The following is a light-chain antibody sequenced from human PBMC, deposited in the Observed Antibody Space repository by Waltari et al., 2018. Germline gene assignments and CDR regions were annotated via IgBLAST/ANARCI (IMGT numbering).Light chain of an antibody. Sequence: SYVLTQTPSVSVAPGKTARITCGGDNPGSKTVHWYQERPGQAPVVVVFDDNDRPSGIPERFSGSNSGDTATLTISRVEAGDEADYYCQVWDTTPDLNWVFGGGTKLTVL. CDR2: DDN. CDR3: QVWDTTPDLNWV. J-gene: IGLJ3*02. V-gene: IGLV3-21*03. CDR1: NPGSKT.